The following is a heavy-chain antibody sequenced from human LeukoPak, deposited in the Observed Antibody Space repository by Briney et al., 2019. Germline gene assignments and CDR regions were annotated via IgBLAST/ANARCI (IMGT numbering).Heavy chain of an antibody. J-gene: IGHJ3*02. Sequence: GGSLRLSCAASGLTFRSYGMDWVRQAPGKGLEWVAYIRYDGNNKDYADPVKGRFTISRDNSKNTLYLQMSSLRVEDAAVYYCAKGYGDLVAFDIWGQGTMVTVSS. V-gene: IGHV3-30*02. CDR3: AKGYGDLVAFDI. CDR1: GLTFRSYG. CDR2: IRYDGNNK. D-gene: IGHD4-17*01.